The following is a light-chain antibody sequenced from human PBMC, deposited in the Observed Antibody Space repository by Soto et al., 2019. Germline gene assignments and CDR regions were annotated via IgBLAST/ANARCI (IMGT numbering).Light chain of an antibody. CDR1: QSFGNH. V-gene: IGKV1-39*01. Sequence: DLQMTQSPSSLSASVGDRVTITCRASQSFGNHLAWYQQRPGKAPKLLIHTASSLQSGVPLRFSGSGSGTDFTLTINSLQPEDFATYYCQQTYDPPFTFGPGTKVDIK. CDR2: TAS. CDR3: QQTYDPPFT. J-gene: IGKJ3*01.